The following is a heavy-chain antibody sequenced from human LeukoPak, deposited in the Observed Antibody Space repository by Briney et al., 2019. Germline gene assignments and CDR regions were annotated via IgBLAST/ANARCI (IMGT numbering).Heavy chain of an antibody. CDR2: FDPEDGET. CDR1: GYTLTELS. V-gene: IGHV1-24*01. CDR3: ATTVQPSGWYDKEFYFDY. D-gene: IGHD6-19*01. J-gene: IGHJ4*02. Sequence: ASVKVSCKVSGYTLTELSMHWVRQAPGKGLEWMGGFDPEDGETIYAQKFQGRVTMTEDTSTDTAYMELSSLRSEDTAVYYCATTVQPSGWYDKEFYFDYWGQGTLVTVSS.